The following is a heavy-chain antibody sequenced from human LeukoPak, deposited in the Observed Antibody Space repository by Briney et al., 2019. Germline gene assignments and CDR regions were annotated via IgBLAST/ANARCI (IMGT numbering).Heavy chain of an antibody. CDR3: AINPSYYDSSGYYSLFDY. J-gene: IGHJ4*02. CDR1: GFTFSDYY. V-gene: IGHV3-11*06. CDR2: ISSSSSYI. D-gene: IGHD3-22*01. Sequence: PGGSLRLSCAASGFTFSDYYMSWIRQAPGKGLEWVSSISSSSSYIYYADSVKGRFTISRDNAKNSLYLQMNSLRAEDTAVYYCAINPSYYDSSGYYSLFDYWGQGTLVTASS.